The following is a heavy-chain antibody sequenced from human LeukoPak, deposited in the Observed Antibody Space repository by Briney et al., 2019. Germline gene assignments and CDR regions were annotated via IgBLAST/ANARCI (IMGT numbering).Heavy chain of an antibody. CDR1: GFTVSSNY. Sequence: GGSLRLSCAASGFTVSSNYKSWVRQAPGKGLEWVSVIYSGGSTYYADSVKGRFTISRDNSKNTLYLQTNRLRAEDTAVYYCARVVYSSGSSFYFDYWGQGTLVTVSS. V-gene: IGHV3-53*01. J-gene: IGHJ4*02. CDR2: IYSGGST. CDR3: ARVVYSSGSSFYFDY. D-gene: IGHD6-19*01.